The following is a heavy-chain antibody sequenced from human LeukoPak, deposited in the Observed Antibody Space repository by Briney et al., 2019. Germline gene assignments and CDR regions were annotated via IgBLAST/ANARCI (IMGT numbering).Heavy chain of an antibody. D-gene: IGHD3-22*01. CDR1: GGSFSGYY. Sequence: SETLSLTCAVYGGSFSGYYWSWIRQPPGKGLEWIGEINHSGSTNYNPSLKSRVTISVDTSKNQFSLKLSSVTAADTAVYSCARGATVITYPYMDVWGKGTSVTVSS. CDR3: ARGATVITYPYMDV. V-gene: IGHV4-34*01. J-gene: IGHJ6*03. CDR2: INHSGST.